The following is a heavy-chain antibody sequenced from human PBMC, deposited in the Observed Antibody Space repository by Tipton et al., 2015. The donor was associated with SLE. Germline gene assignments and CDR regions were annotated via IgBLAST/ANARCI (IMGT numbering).Heavy chain of an antibody. CDR2: MNPNSGNT. CDR3: ARLEVDTAMPRGY. Sequence: QSGAEVKKPGASVKVSCRASGYIFSSFDINWVRQATGQGLEWMGWMNPNSGNTGYAQKFRGRVTMTRDTPISTAYMELSGLRSEDTVVYYCARLEVDTAMPRGYWGQGTLVTVSS. D-gene: IGHD5-18*01. J-gene: IGHJ4*02. V-gene: IGHV1-8*01. CDR1: GYIFSSFD.